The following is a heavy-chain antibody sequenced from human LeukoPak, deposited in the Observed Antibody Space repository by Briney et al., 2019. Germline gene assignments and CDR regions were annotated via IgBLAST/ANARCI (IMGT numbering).Heavy chain of an antibody. CDR3: ARLMITFGGVDFDY. V-gene: IGHV4-34*01. Sequence: SETLSLTCAVYGGSFSGYYWSWIRQPPGKGLEWIGEINHSGSTNYNPSLKSRVTISVDTSKNQFSLKLSSVTAADTAVYYCARLMITFGGVDFDYWGQGTLVTVSS. CDR1: GGSFSGYY. D-gene: IGHD3-16*01. CDR2: INHSGST. J-gene: IGHJ4*02.